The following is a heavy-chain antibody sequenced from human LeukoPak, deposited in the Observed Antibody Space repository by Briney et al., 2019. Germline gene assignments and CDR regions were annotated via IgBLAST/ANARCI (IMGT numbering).Heavy chain of an antibody. Sequence: SQTLSLTCTVSGGSISSGSYYWSWIRQPAGKGLEWIGRIYTSGGTNYNPSLKSRVTISVDTSKNQFSLKLSSVTAADTAVYYCARGPGSGYYYYYMDVWGKGTTVTISS. CDR1: GGSISSGSYY. J-gene: IGHJ6*03. CDR3: ARGPGSGYYYYYMDV. V-gene: IGHV4-61*02. D-gene: IGHD3-10*01. CDR2: IYTSGGT.